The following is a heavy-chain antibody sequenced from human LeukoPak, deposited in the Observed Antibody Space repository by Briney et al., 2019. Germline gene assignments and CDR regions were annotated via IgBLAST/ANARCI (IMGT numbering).Heavy chain of an antibody. CDR3: ARDYGATEDTAMVPYFDY. V-gene: IGHV3-30-3*01. CDR2: ISYDGSNK. Sequence: GGSLRLSCAASGFTFSDYYMSWIRQAPGKGLEWVAVISYDGSNKYYADSVKGRFTISRDNSKNTLYLQMNSLRAEDTAVYYCARDYGATEDTAMVPYFDYWGQGTLVTVSS. J-gene: IGHJ4*02. D-gene: IGHD5-18*01. CDR1: GFTFSDYY.